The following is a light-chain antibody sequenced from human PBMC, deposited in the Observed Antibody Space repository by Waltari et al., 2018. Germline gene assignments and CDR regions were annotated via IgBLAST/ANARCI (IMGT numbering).Light chain of an antibody. CDR1: SVGSES. J-gene: IGLJ1*01. CDR3: QVWDRESDV. Sequence: SYVLTQPPSVSVAPGETARITCGGSSVGSESVHWYQQKPGQAPVLVIYDDSVRPSGIPGRFSASSSGDTATLAISRVEAGDEADYYCQVWDRESDVFGTGTRVTVL. CDR2: DDS. V-gene: IGLV3-21*04.